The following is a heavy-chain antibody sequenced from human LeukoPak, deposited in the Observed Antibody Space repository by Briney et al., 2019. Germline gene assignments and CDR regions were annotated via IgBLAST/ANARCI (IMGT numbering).Heavy chain of an antibody. CDR2: IISSGRTI. J-gene: IGHJ4*02. CDR1: GFTCSSYE. CDR3: ARDMRSGGSYDY. D-gene: IGHD1-26*01. V-gene: IGHV3-48*03. Sequence: LXXXAXGFTCSSYEMKGVRQARGKGGEGFSYIISSGRTIYYADSVNRRFTISRDNPKNSLYLQLNSLRAEDTAVYYCARDMRSGGSYDYWGQGTLVTVSS.